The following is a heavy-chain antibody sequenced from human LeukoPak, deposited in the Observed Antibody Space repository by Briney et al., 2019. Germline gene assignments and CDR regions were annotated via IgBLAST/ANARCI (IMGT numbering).Heavy chain of an antibody. CDR2: IIPIFGTA. CDR1: GGTFSSYA. CDR3: ARETYYYGSGSPSPFDY. Sequence: SVKVSCKASGGTFSSYAISWVRQATGQGLEWMGGIIPIFGTANYAQKFQGRVTITADKSTSTAYMELSSLRSEDTAVYYCARETYYYGSGSPSPFDYWGQGTLVTVSS. J-gene: IGHJ4*02. V-gene: IGHV1-69*06. D-gene: IGHD3-10*01.